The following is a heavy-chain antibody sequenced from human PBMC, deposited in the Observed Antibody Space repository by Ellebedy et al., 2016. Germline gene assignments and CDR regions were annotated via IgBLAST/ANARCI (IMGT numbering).Heavy chain of an antibody. CDR3: AREKWLSAIHYYYYGMDV. D-gene: IGHD6-19*01. Sequence: ASVKVSCXASGYSFTDYYVHWVRQAPGQGLEWMGIINPSGGSTSYAQKFQGRVTMTRDTSTSTVYMELSSLRSEDTAVYYCAREKWLSAIHYYYYGMDVWGQGTTVTVSS. J-gene: IGHJ6*02. CDR1: GYSFTDYY. CDR2: INPSGGST. V-gene: IGHV1-46*01.